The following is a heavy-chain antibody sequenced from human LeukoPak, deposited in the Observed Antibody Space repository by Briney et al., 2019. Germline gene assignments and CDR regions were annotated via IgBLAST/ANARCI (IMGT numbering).Heavy chain of an antibody. CDR3: AKVAVVVITTYYFDY. Sequence: GGSLRLSCAASGFTFSSYGMHWVHQAPGKGLEWVAFIRYDGSNKYYADSVKGRFTISRDNSKNTLYLQMNSLRAEDTAVYYCAKVAVVVITTYYFDYWGQGTLVTVSS. CDR2: IRYDGSNK. D-gene: IGHD3-22*01. CDR1: GFTFSSYG. V-gene: IGHV3-30*02. J-gene: IGHJ4*02.